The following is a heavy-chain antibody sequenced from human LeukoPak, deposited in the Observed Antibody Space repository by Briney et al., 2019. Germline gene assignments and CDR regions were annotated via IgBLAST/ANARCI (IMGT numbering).Heavy chain of an antibody. CDR3: AREGKRRPYYGSGTYGMDV. D-gene: IGHD3-10*01. J-gene: IGHJ6*04. Sequence: SETPSLTCAVYGGSFSGYYWSWIRQPPGKGLEWIGEINHSGSTNYNPSLKSRVTISVDTSKNRFSLKLSSVTAADTAVYYCAREGKRRPYYGSGTYGMDVWGKGTTVTVSS. CDR1: GGSFSGYY. CDR2: INHSGST. V-gene: IGHV4-34*01.